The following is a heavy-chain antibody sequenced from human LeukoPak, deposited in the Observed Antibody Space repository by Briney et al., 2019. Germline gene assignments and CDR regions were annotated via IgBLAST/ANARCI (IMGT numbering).Heavy chain of an antibody. CDR1: GYTFTSYG. CDR3: ARGDYDILTGYYSFDY. D-gene: IGHD3-9*01. V-gene: IGHV1-18*04. CDR2: ISAYNGNT. Sequence: ASVKVSCKASGYTFTSYGISWVRQAPGQGLEWMGWISAYNGNTNYAQKLQGSVTMTTDTSTSTAYMELRSLRSDDTAVYYCARGDYDILTGYYSFDYWGQGTLVTVSS. J-gene: IGHJ4*02.